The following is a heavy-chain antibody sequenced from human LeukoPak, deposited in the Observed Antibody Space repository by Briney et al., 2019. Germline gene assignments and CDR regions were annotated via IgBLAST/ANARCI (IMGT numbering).Heavy chain of an antibody. V-gene: IGHV4-38-2*01. CDR3: ARHVVGACTTCSNARPFDY. CDR1: GYSISSGYY. CDR2: IYHSGST. J-gene: IGHJ4*02. Sequence: PSETLSLTCAVSGYSISSGYYWGWIRQPPGKGLEWIGSIYHSGSTYYNPSLKSRVTISVDTSRNQFSLKLSSVTAADTAVYYCARHVVGACTTCSNARPFDYWGQGTLVTVSS. D-gene: IGHD6-6*01.